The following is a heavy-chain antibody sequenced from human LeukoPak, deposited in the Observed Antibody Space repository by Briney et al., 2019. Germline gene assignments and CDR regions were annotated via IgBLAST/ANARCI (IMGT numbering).Heavy chain of an antibody. J-gene: IGHJ6*02. CDR1: GGSISSGGYS. Sequence: SETLSLTCAVSGGSISSGGYSWSWIRQPPGKGLEWIGYIYHSGSTYYNPSLKSRVTISVDRSKNQFSLKLSSVTAADTAVYYCARANPKYYYYGMDVWGQGTTDTVSS. V-gene: IGHV4-30-2*01. CDR2: IYHSGST. CDR3: ARANPKYYYYGMDV.